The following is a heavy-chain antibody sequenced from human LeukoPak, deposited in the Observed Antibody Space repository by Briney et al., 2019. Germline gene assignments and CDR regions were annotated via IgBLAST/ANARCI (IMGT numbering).Heavy chain of an antibody. CDR1: GFTFSSYG. V-gene: IGHV3-33*06. J-gene: IGHJ4*02. D-gene: IGHD3-10*01. Sequence: GGSLRLSCAASGFTFSSYGMHWVRQAPGKGLEWMAVIRYVGSDKYYADSVKGRFTISRDNSQNTMYLQMNSLRAEDTAVYYCAKSYGSGSYLSFDYWGQGTLVTVSS. CDR3: AKSYGSGSYLSFDY. CDR2: IRYVGSDK.